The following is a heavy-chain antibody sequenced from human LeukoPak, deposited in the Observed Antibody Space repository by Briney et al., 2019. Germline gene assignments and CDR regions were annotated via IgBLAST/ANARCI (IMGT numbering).Heavy chain of an antibody. Sequence: ASVKVSCKASGGTFSSYAISWVRQAPGQGLEWMGWISAYNGNTNYAQKLQGRVTMTTDTSTSTAYMELRSLRSDDTAMYYCARFIHGGQKEFDYWGQGTLVTVSS. V-gene: IGHV1-18*01. CDR1: GGTFSSYA. D-gene: IGHD4-23*01. J-gene: IGHJ4*02. CDR3: ARFIHGGQKEFDY. CDR2: ISAYNGNT.